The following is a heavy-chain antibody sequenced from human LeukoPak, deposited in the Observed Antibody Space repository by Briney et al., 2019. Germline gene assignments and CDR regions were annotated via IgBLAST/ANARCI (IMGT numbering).Heavy chain of an antibody. Sequence: SETLSLTCTVSGYSISSGYYWGWIRQPPGKGLEWIGSIYHSGSTYYNPSLKSRVTISVDTSKNQFSLKLSSVTAADTAVYYCARVRYSSDPYFDYWGQGTLVTVSS. D-gene: IGHD3-9*01. CDR2: IYHSGST. J-gene: IGHJ4*02. V-gene: IGHV4-38-2*02. CDR1: GYSISSGYY. CDR3: ARVRYSSDPYFDY.